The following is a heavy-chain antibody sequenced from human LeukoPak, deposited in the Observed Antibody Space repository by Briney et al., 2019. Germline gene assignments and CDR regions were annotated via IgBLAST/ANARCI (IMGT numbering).Heavy chain of an antibody. CDR3: ASPKTGALCLLYY. V-gene: IGHV4-39*01. J-gene: IGHJ4*02. CDR2: IYYSGST. CDR1: GGSLSGYY. D-gene: IGHD7-27*01. Sequence: PSETLSLTCAVYGGSLSGYYWGWIRQPPGKGLEWIGSIYYSGSTYYNPSLKSRVTISVDTSKNQFSLKLSSVTAADTAVYYCASPKTGALCLLYYWGQGTLVTVSS.